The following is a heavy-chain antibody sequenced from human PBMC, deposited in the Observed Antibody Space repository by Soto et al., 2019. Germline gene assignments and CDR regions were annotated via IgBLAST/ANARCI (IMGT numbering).Heavy chain of an antibody. J-gene: IGHJ5*02. D-gene: IGHD3-22*01. CDR1: GGSISSYY. CDR3: ATTTPTDYPDSSRYRGMEGLFNP. V-gene: IGHV4-59*04. Sequence: ASETLSLTCTVSGGSISSYYWSWIRQPPGKGLEWIGYIYYSGSTYYNPSLKSRVTISVDTSKNQFSLKLSSVTAADTAVYYCATTTPTDYPDSSRYRGMEGLFNPWGQGTLDTVSS. CDR2: IYYSGST.